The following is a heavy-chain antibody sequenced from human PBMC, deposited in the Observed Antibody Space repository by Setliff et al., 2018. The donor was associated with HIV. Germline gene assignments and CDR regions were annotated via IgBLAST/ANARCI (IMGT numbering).Heavy chain of an antibody. CDR3: ARGTPFAY. V-gene: IGHV4-39*07. CDR2: IAYSGTTMYT. CDR1: GGSFIGSSFQ. Sequence: PSETLSLTCTVSGGSFIGSSFQSTWIRKTPGKGLEWIADIAYSGTTMYTNYNPSLESRVIISEDTSRDQFFLKLTSVTADDTGIYYCARGTPFAYWGQGLLVTVSS. J-gene: IGHJ4*02.